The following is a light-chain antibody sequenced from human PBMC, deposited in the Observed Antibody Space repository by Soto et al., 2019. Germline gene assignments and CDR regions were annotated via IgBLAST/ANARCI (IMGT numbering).Light chain of an antibody. V-gene: IGKV3-15*01. CDR1: QSVSSN. CDR2: GAS. J-gene: IGKJ1*01. CDR3: QQYNNWPQT. Sequence: EIVMTQSPATLSVSPGERATLSCRASQSVSSNLVWYQQKPGQAPRLLIYGASTRATGIPARFSGSGSGTEFTLTISSLHSEDFAVYYCQQYNNWPQTFGQGTKVDIK.